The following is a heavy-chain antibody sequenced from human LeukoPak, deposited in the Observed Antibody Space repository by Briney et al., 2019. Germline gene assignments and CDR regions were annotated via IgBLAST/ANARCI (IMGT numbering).Heavy chain of an antibody. V-gene: IGHV4-30-2*01. CDR2: IYHSGST. D-gene: IGHD4-17*01. CDR1: GGSISSGGYS. Sequence: SETLSLTCAVSGGSISSGGYSWGWIRQPPGKGLEWIVYIYHSGSTYYNPSLKSRVTISVDRSKNQFSLKLSSVTAADTAVYYCARGGPNYGDYGWFDPWGQGTLVTVSS. J-gene: IGHJ5*02. CDR3: ARGGPNYGDYGWFDP.